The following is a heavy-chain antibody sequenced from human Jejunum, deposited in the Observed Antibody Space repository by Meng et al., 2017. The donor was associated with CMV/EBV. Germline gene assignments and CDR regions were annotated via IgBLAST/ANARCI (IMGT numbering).Heavy chain of an antibody. CDR2: ISDYNGNT. CDR3: ARDPAVTMVATEGNWFDP. J-gene: IGHJ5*02. V-gene: IGHV1-18*01. D-gene: IGHD3-10*01. CDR1: FRTYG. Sequence: FRTYGISWMRQAPGQGLEWVGWISDYNGNTKYGQKFQGRVTMNTDASTRTAYMELRSLRSDDTAVYFCARDPAVTMVATEGNWFDPWGQGTLVTVSS.